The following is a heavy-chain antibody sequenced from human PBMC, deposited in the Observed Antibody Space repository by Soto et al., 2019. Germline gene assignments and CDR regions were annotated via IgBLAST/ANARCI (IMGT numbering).Heavy chain of an antibody. Sequence: ASVKVSCKASGYTFTSYDINWVRQATGQGLEWMGWMNPNSGNTGYAQKFQGRVTMTRNTSISTAYMELSSLRSEDTAVYYCARDTRYCSGGSCYYYYGMDVWGQGTTVTVSS. J-gene: IGHJ6*02. CDR2: MNPNSGNT. D-gene: IGHD2-15*01. CDR1: GYTFTSYD. V-gene: IGHV1-8*01. CDR3: ARDTRYCSGGSCYYYYGMDV.